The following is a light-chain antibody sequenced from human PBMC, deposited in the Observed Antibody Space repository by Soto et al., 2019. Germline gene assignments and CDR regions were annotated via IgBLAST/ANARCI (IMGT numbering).Light chain of an antibody. V-gene: IGKV3-15*01. CDR1: QSVSNN. CDR2: GAS. CDR3: QQYNTWSPLT. J-gene: IGKJ4*01. Sequence: EIVMTQSPATLSVSPGERATLSCRASQSVSNNLAWYQQKPGQAPRLLIFGASTRATGIPARFSGSGSGTEFTLTISSLQSEDFAVYYCQQYNTWSPLTFGGGTNVETK.